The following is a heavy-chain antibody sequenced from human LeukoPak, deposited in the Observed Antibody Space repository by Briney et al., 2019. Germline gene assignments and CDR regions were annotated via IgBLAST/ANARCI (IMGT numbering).Heavy chain of an antibody. V-gene: IGHV1-18*01. J-gene: IGHJ4*02. CDR1: GYTFTSYG. CDR2: ISPYNGNT. Sequence: ASVKVSCKTSGYTFTSYGISWVRQAPGQGLEWMGWISPYNGNTKYIQKFQGRVTMTRDTPTSTVYMELSSLRSEDTAVYYCARGTMGYDSSGYYPPEIDYWGQGTLVTVSS. CDR3: ARGTMGYDSSGYYPPEIDY. D-gene: IGHD3-22*01.